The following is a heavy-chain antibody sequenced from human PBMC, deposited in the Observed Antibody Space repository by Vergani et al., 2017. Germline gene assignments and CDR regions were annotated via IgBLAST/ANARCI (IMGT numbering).Heavy chain of an antibody. D-gene: IGHD3-22*01. CDR1: GDAISRDTYS. Sequence: QLQLQESDSRLVNPSQTLSLTCTLSGDAISRDTYSWNWVRQPPGKPLEWIGSVYYSGTTYYNPSLGGRVTMSIDKSKNQFSLKLNSVTAADTAMYYCARMGGYDEGDAFRIGYFDSWGPGILVTVSS. CDR3: ARMGGYDEGDAFRIGYFDS. J-gene: IGHJ4*02. V-gene: IGHV4-30-2*01. CDR2: VYYSGTT.